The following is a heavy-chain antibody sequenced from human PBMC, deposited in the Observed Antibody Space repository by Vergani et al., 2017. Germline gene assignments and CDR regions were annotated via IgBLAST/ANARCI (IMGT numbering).Heavy chain of an antibody. CDR1: GYTFTSYY. V-gene: IGHV1-46*01. J-gene: IGHJ6*02. CDR3: AKDRIQDQWLVRTVFGYYGMDV. Sequence: QVQLVQSGAEVKKPGASVKVSCKASGYTFTSYYMHWVRQAPGQGLEWMGIINPSGGSTSYAQKFQGRVTMTRDTSTSTVYMELSSLRSEDTAVYYCAKDRIQDQWLVRTVFGYYGMDVWGQGTTVTVSS. CDR2: INPSGGST. D-gene: IGHD6-19*01.